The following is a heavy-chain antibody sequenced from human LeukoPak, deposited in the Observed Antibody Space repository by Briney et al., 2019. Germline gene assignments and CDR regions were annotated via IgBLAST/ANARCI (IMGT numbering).Heavy chain of an antibody. CDR3: ARGTGEGYTYGRYYFDY. CDR1: GYTFTVYY. D-gene: IGHD5-18*01. CDR2: INPNSGVT. J-gene: IGHJ4*02. V-gene: IGHV1-2*02. Sequence: ASVTVSCKASGYTFTVYYMHWVRQGPGQGLEWMGWINPNSGVTDYAQNFQGRVTMTRDTSISTAYVELSRLRFGDTAVYYCARGTGEGYTYGRYYFDYWGQGTLVTVSS.